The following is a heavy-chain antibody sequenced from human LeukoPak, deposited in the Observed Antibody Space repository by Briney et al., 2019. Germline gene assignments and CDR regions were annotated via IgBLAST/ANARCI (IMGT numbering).Heavy chain of an antibody. CDR3: AKGGSSWYNWFDP. CDR1: GGSISSYY. V-gene: IGHV4-4*07. CDR2: IYSSGST. Sequence: SETLSRTCTVSGGSISSYYWSWVRQSAGKGLEWIGRIYSSGSTNYNPSLKSRVTMSIDTSKNQFSLNVSSVTAADTAMYYCAKGGSSWYNWFDPWGHGSLFTVSS. D-gene: IGHD6-13*01. J-gene: IGHJ5*02.